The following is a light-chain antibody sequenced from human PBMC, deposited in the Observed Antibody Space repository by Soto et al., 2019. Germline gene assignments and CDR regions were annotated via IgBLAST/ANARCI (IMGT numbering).Light chain of an antibody. CDR1: SSDVGGYNY. CDR3: SSYTGRATVA. J-gene: IGLJ2*01. V-gene: IGLV2-14*03. CDR2: DVS. Sequence: QSALTQPASVSGSPGQSITISCTGTSSDVGGYNYVSWYQQHPGKAPTLMIYDVSYRPSGGSNRFSGSKSGNTASLTISGLQAEDEADYYCSSYTGRATVAFGGGTKLTVL.